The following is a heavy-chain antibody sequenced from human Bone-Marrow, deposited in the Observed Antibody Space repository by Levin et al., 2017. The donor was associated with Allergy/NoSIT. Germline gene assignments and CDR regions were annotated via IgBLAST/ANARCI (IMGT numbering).Heavy chain of an antibody. CDR3: ESYCSSTSCSRKYYMDV. CDR1: GFTFSSYA. D-gene: IGHD2-2*01. V-gene: IGHV3-30-3*01. J-gene: IGHJ6*03. CDR2: ISYDGSNK. Sequence: GESLKISCAASGFTFSSYAMHWVRQAPGKGLEWVAVISYDGSNKYYADSVKGRFTISRDNSKNTLYLQMNSLRAEDTAVYYCESYCSSTSCSRKYYMDVWGKGTTVTVSS.